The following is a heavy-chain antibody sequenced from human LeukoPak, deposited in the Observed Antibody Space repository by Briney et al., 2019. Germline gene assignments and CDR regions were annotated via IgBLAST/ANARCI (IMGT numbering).Heavy chain of an antibody. D-gene: IGHD6-6*01. CDR1: GFTFGTYA. J-gene: IGHJ4*02. V-gene: IGHV3-23*01. CDR3: AKAEQLAPYFDY. CDR2: ISGSGGST. Sequence: PGGSLRLSCAASGFTFGTYAMSWVRQAPGKGLEWVSAISGSGGSTYYADSVKGRFTISRDNSKNTLYLQMNSLRAEDTAVYYCAKAEQLAPYFDYWGQGTLVTVSS.